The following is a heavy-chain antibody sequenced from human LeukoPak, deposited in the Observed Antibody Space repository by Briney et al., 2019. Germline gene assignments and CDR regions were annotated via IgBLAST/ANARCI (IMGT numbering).Heavy chain of an antibody. J-gene: IGHJ4*02. V-gene: IGHV4-39*07. Sequence: SETLSLTCTVSGGSISSSSYYWGWIRQPPGKGLEWIGSIYYSGSTYYHPSLKSRVTISVDTSKNQFSLKLSSVTAADTAVYYCARAKNAPWDSSGYYFDYWGQGTLVTVFS. CDR3: ARAKNAPWDSSGYYFDY. D-gene: IGHD3-22*01. CDR1: GGSISSSSYY. CDR2: IYYSGST.